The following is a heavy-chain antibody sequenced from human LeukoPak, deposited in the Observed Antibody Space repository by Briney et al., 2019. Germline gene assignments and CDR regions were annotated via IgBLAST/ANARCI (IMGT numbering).Heavy chain of an antibody. CDR2: IRYDGSKK. CDR1: GFSFSDYG. Sequence: PGGSLRLSCEASGFSFSDYGMHWVRQAPGKGLEWVSYIRYDGSKKNHADSVKGRFTISRDNSKKILYLQMSSLRPEDTAVYYCARDMEDTAVSIVSDFASWGQGTLVTVSS. CDR3: ARDMEDTAVSIVSDFAS. D-gene: IGHD5-18*01. V-gene: IGHV3-30*02. J-gene: IGHJ4*02.